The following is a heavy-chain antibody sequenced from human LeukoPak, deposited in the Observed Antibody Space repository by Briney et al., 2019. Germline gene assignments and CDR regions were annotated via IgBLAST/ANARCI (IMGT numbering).Heavy chain of an antibody. V-gene: IGHV4-39*07. D-gene: IGHD3-10*01. J-gene: IGHJ4*02. Sequence: SETLSLTCTVSGGSISSSSYYWGWIRQPPGKGLEWIGSIYYSGSTYYNPSLKSRVTISVDTSKNQFSLKLSSVTAADTAVYYCARASDYYGSGSYHPFDYWGQGTLVTVSS. CDR1: GGSISSSSYY. CDR3: ARASDYYGSGSYHPFDY. CDR2: IYYSGST.